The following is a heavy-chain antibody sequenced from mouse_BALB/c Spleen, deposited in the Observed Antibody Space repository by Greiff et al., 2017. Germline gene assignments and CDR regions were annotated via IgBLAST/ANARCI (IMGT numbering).Heavy chain of an antibody. CDR3: ARGYSYYFDY. V-gene: IGHV14-3*02. CDR1: GFNIKDTY. J-gene: IGHJ2*01. CDR2: IDPANGNT. Sequence: EVKLMESGAELVKPGASVKLSCTASGFNIKDTYMHWVKQRPEQGLEWIGRIDPANGNTKYDPKFQGKATITADTSSNTAYLQLSSLTSEDTAVYYCARGYSYYFDYWGQGTTLTVSS. D-gene: IGHD3-1*01.